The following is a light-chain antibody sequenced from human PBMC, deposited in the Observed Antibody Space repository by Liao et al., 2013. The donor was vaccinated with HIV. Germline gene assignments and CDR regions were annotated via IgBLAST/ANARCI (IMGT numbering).Light chain of an antibody. CDR3: QVWDSSSDLVV. J-gene: IGLJ2*01. Sequence: SYKLSQPPSLSVSPGQTANITCSEDQSGDADVSWYQQKAGQSPVLVIFQGNKRPSGIPERFSGSNSGNTATLTISGTQAMDEADYYCQVWDSSSDLVVFGGGTKLTVL. CDR1: QSGDAD. V-gene: IGLV3-1*01. CDR2: QGN.